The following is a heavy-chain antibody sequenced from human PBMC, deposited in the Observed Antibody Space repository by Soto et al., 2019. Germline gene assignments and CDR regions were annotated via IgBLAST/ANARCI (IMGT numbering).Heavy chain of an antibody. CDR2: ISDSVHGA. D-gene: IGHD6-19*01. Sequence: PXGSLRLSFEASGFTFSDHSMSWVRRAPGKGLEWVAAISDSVHGAVYADSVKGRFTISRDNSKNTLYLQMNSLRGEDTGVYYCARDPGRAWSARIFDVWGQGTVVTVSS. CDR3: ARDPGRAWSARIFDV. CDR1: GFTFSDHS. V-gene: IGHV3-23*01. J-gene: IGHJ4*02.